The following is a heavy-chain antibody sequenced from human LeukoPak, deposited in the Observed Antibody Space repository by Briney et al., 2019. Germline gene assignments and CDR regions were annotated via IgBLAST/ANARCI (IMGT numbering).Heavy chain of an antibody. CDR2: ISGSGNST. D-gene: IGHD1-26*01. V-gene: IGHV3-23*01. Sequence: PGGSLRLSCAASGFTFSRYAMTWVRQAPGKGLEWVSAISGSGNSTYYPDSMKGRFTISKDNSKNTLYLQINSLRAEDTAVYYCARTLVGATSGPDYYFDSWGQGTLVTVSS. CDR3: ARTLVGATSGPDYYFDS. CDR1: GFTFSRYA. J-gene: IGHJ4*02.